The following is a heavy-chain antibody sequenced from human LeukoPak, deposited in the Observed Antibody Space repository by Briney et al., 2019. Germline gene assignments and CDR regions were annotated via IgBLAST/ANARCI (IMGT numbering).Heavy chain of an antibody. CDR1: GFTFSSYW. CDR2: IKQDGSEK. CDR3: ARVVYCTNGVCYPYYYYYMDV. Sequence: GGSLRLSCAASGFTFSSYWMSWVRQAPGKGLEWVANIKQDGSEKYYVDSVKGRFTISRDNAKNSLYLQMNSLRAEDTAVYYCARVVYCTNGVCYPYYYYYMDVWGKGTTVTVSS. J-gene: IGHJ6*03. D-gene: IGHD2-8*01. V-gene: IGHV3-7*01.